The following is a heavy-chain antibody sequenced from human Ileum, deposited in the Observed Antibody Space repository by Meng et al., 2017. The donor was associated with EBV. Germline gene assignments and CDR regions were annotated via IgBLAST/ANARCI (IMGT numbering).Heavy chain of an antibody. CDR1: GGATISYH. J-gene: IGHJ4*02. D-gene: IGHD3-10*01. Sequence: QVLRQEVCAGVVKPAEAPSLACAVCGGATISYHWIWIRQSPAKRLEWIVEINYSGIANVNPSLRSRITISADTYKNQFSVKLNSGTAADTAVYFCRHAYYNHIDVCADEWGQGILVTVSS. CDR3: RHAYYNHIDVCADE. V-gene: IGHV4-34*01. CDR2: INYSGIA.